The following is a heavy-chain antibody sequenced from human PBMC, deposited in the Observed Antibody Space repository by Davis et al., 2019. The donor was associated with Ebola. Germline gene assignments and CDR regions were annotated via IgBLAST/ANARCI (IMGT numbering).Heavy chain of an antibody. CDR2: ISSSGSTI. J-gene: IGHJ3*02. Sequence: GESLKISCAASGFTFSDYYMSWIRQAPGKGLEWVSYISSSGSTIYYADSVKGRFTISRDNAKNSLYLQMNSLRAEDTAVYYCASSLRFLEWLFVDAFDIWGQGTMVTVSS. CDR3: ASSLRFLEWLFVDAFDI. D-gene: IGHD3-3*01. V-gene: IGHV3-11*01. CDR1: GFTFSDYY.